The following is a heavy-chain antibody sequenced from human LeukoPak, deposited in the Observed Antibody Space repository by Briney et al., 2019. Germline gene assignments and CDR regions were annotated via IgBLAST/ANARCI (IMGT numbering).Heavy chain of an antibody. V-gene: IGHV1-2*04. Sequence: GASVKVSCKASGGTFSSYAISWVRQAPGQGLEWMGWINPNSGGTNYAQKFQGWVTMTRDTSISTAYMELSRLRSDDTAVYYCARVPGGYDSSGYLFDYWGQGTLVTVSS. J-gene: IGHJ4*02. CDR2: INPNSGGT. CDR1: GGTFSSYA. D-gene: IGHD3-22*01. CDR3: ARVPGGYDSSGYLFDY.